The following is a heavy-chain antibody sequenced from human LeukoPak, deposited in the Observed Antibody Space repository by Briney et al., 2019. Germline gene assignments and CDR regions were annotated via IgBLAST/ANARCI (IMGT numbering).Heavy chain of an antibody. V-gene: IGHV3-23*01. CDR2: IYHRGIET. D-gene: IGHD6-19*01. J-gene: IGHJ4*02. CDR1: GFTFSTYS. Sequence: GGSLRLSCTASGFTFSTYSMSWVRQGPGKGLEWVSSIYHRGIETFYADSVKGRFTISRDNSKNTLYLQMNSLRAEDTAVYYCAKDSIWYSSGWYYFDYWGQGTLVTVSS. CDR3: AKDSIWYSSGWYYFDY.